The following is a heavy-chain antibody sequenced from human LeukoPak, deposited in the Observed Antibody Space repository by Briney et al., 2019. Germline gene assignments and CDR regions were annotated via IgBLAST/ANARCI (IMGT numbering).Heavy chain of an antibody. V-gene: IGHV1-18*01. CDR3: ARDGKPLAGRNFWSGERYFDY. CDR1: GYTSTSYG. CDR2: ISAYNGST. D-gene: IGHD3-3*01. Sequence: ASVKVSCKASGYTSTSYGISWVRQAPGQGLEWMGWISAYNGSTNYAQKLQGRVTMTTDTSTSTAYMELRSLRSDDTAVYYCARDGKPLAGRNFWSGERYFDYWGQGTLVTVSS. J-gene: IGHJ4*02.